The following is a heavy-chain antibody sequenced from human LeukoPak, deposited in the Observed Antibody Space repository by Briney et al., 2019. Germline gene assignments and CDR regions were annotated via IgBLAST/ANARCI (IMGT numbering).Heavy chain of an antibody. Sequence: SETLSLTCTVSGGSISSYYWSWIRQPPGKGLEWIGYIYYSGSTNYNPSLKRRVTISVDTSKNQFSLKLTSVTAADTAVFYCARVRGYSDGSDAFDIWGQGTMVTVSS. D-gene: IGHD5-18*01. CDR1: GGSISSYY. V-gene: IGHV4-59*01. CDR3: ARVRGYSDGSDAFDI. CDR2: IYYSGST. J-gene: IGHJ3*02.